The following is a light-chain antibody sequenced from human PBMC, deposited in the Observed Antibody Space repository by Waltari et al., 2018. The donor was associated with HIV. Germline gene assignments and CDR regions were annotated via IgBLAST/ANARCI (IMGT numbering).Light chain of an antibody. Sequence: SYVLTQPPSVSVAPGQTARITCGGNNIGGKSVHWYQQKPGQAPVVVIYDDRDRPSGIPDRVSGSRSGNTAILTISTVEAGDEADYYCQVWDTDSDHPVFGGGTKVIV. CDR3: QVWDTDSDHPV. V-gene: IGLV3-21*02. CDR1: NIGGKS. J-gene: IGLJ2*01. CDR2: DDR.